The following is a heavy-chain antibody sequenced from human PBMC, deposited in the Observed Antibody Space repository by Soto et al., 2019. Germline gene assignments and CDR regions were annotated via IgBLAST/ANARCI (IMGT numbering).Heavy chain of an antibody. J-gene: IGHJ4*02. D-gene: IGHD2-2*01. V-gene: IGHV4-39*07. CDR3: ARGRHGTEYCISTSCYYFDY. Sequence: SETLSLTCTVSGGSISSSSYYWGWIRQPPGKGLEWIGSIYYSGSTYYNPSLKSRVTISVDTSKNQFSLKLSSVTAADTAVYYCARGRHGTEYCISTSCYYFDYWGQGTLVTVSS. CDR1: GGSISSSSYY. CDR2: IYYSGST.